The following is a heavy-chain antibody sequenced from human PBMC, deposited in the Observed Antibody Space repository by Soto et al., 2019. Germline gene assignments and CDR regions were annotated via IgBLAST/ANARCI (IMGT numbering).Heavy chain of an antibody. D-gene: IGHD6-19*01. CDR3: ARSVVHQWLVHDAFDV. J-gene: IGHJ3*01. CDR1: GGSISSSY. Sequence: SETLSLTCTVSGGSISSSYWSWIRQSPGKGLEWTAYIYYSGTTNYNPSLESRVTISIDTSKNQFSLRLTSVTAADTAVYYCARSVVHQWLVHDAFDVWGRGTLVT. CDR2: IYYSGTT. V-gene: IGHV4-59*01.